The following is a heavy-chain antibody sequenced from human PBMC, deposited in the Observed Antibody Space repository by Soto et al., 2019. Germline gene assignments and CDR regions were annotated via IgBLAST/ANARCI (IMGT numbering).Heavy chain of an antibody. Sequence: GGSLRLSCAASGFTFSSYAMSWVRQAPGKGLEWVSAISGSGGSTYYADSVKGRFTISRDNSKNTLYLXMNXLXXXDXXXYXXXXXSFDWTYYDILTGYDPWGQGTLVTV. CDR3: XXXSFDWTYYDILTGYDP. J-gene: IGHJ5*02. D-gene: IGHD3-9*01. V-gene: IGHV3-23*01. CDR1: GFTFSSYA. CDR2: ISGSGGST.